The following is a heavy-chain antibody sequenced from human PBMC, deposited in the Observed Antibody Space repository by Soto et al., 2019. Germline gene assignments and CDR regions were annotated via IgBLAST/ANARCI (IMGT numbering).Heavy chain of an antibody. J-gene: IGHJ4*02. CDR2: MYYSGSS. Sequence: SETLSLTCSVSGGSTSDKSYFWGWVRQSPGKGLEWIGSMYYSGSSYYNPSLKSRGAISVDTSKNQFSLKLRSVTAADTAVYFCARQRLLRLKPDFDIWGQGTLVTVSS. CDR1: GGSTSDKSYF. V-gene: IGHV4-39*01. D-gene: IGHD2-21*02. CDR3: ARQRLLRLKPDFDI.